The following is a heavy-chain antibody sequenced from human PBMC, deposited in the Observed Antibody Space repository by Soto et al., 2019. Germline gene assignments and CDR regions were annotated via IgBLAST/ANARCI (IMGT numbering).Heavy chain of an antibody. CDR3: AREYDWNHWYFDL. CDR1: GFTFSGYG. J-gene: IGHJ2*01. CDR2: LAYDGSSM. V-gene: IGHV3-30*03. Sequence: QVQLVESGGGVVQPGRSLRLTCAASGFTFSGYGMHWVRQAPGKGLEGVAVLAYDGSSMYYGDSVKGRFTISRDNSKNTLFLQMSNVRAEDTAIYYCAREYDWNHWYFDLWGRGTLVTVSS. D-gene: IGHD1-20*01.